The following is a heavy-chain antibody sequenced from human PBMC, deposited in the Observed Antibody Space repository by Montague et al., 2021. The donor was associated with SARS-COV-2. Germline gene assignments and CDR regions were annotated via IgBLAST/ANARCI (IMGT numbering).Heavy chain of an antibody. J-gene: IGHJ4*02. V-gene: IGHV3-21*01. Sequence: SLRLSCAASGFTFSSYSMNWVRQAPGKGLEWVSSISSSSSYIYYADSVKGRFTISRDNAKNSLYLQMDSLRAEDTTEYYCARDKYYDILTGYYNYWGQGTLVTVSS. D-gene: IGHD3-9*01. CDR3: ARDKYYDILTGYYNY. CDR2: ISSSSSYI. CDR1: GFTFSSYS.